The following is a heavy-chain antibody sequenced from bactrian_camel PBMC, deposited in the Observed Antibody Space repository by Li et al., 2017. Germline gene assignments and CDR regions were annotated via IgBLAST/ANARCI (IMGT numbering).Heavy chain of an antibody. D-gene: IGHD3*01. CDR1: PRATYGIYY. J-gene: IGHJ4*01. V-gene: IGHV3S66*01. Sequence: VQLVESGGGSVQAGGSLRLSCVASPRATYGIYYMAWFRQPTGKEREAVAFIADSDGSTRYADSVKGRFTISHDNAKNTVYLQMNVLKPEDTAVYYCAVDRSRYDCASGSWSKSSEYNYWGQGTQVTVS. CDR3: AVDRSRYDCASGSWSKSSEYNY. CDR2: IADSDGST.